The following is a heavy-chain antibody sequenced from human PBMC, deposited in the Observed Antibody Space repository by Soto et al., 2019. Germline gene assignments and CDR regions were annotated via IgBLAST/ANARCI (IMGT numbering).Heavy chain of an antibody. CDR2: IYYSGST. Sequence: SETLSLTCAVSGYSISSSNWWGWIRQPPGKGLEWIGYIYYSGSTYYNPSLKSRVTMSVDTSKNQFSLKLSSVTAVDTAVYYCARKDDSGSYSYWGQGTLVTVSS. V-gene: IGHV4-28*01. J-gene: IGHJ4*02. CDR1: GYSISSSNW. CDR3: ARKDDSGSYSY. D-gene: IGHD3-10*01.